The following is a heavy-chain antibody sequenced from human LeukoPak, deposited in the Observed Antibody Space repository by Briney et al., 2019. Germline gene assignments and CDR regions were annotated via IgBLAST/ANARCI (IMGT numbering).Heavy chain of an antibody. Sequence: GGSLRLSCVASGFTFSTYAMSWVRQAPGKGLEWVSDINGSGSSTHYADSVKGRFTISRDNAKNTLYLQMNSLRVEDTAVYYCAKGGGLRFDPWGQGTLVTVSS. V-gene: IGHV3-23*01. CDR1: GFTFSTYA. CDR3: AKGGGLRFDP. J-gene: IGHJ5*02. CDR2: INGSGSST.